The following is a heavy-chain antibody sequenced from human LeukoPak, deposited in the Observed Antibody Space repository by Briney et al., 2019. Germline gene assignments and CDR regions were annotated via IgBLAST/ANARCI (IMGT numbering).Heavy chain of an antibody. CDR1: GFTFGSYG. V-gene: IGHV3-33*01. D-gene: IGHD4-17*01. Sequence: PGGSLRLPCAASGFTFGSYGMHWVRQAPGKGLEWVAVIWYDGSNKYYADSVKGRFTISRDNSKNTLYLQMNSLRAEDTAVYYCARDGSVNDYGDYAGAFDIWGQGTMVTVSS. J-gene: IGHJ3*02. CDR2: IWYDGSNK. CDR3: ARDGSVNDYGDYAGAFDI.